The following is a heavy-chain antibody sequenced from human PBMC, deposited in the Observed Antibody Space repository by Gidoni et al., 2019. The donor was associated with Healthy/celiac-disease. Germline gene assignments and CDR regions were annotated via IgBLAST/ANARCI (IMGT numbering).Heavy chain of an antibody. J-gene: IGHJ5*02. Sequence: QVQLVQSGAEVKKPGASVKVSCKASGYTFTSSGISWVRQAPGQGLEWMGWISAYNGNTNYAQKLQCIVTMTTDTSTSTAYMELRSLRSDDTAVYYCARDEGQVNSGYYPNWFDPWGQGTLVTVSS. V-gene: IGHV1-18*01. CDR1: GYTFTSSG. CDR2: ISAYNGNT. CDR3: ARDEGQVNSGYYPNWFDP. D-gene: IGHD3-22*01.